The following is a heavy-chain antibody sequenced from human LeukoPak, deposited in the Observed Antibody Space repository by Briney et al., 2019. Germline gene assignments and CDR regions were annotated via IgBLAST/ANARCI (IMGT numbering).Heavy chain of an antibody. V-gene: IGHV3-21*01. CDR2: ISSSSTYI. D-gene: IGHD4-23*01. CDR3: AGDYEGNLAFDI. J-gene: IGHJ3*02. CDR1: GFTFSSYG. Sequence: GRSLRRSCAASGFTFSSYGMHWVRQAPGKGLEWVSSISSSSTYIYYADSLEGRFTISRDNVRNSLYLQMNSLRAEDTAVYYCAGDYEGNLAFDIWGQGTMVTVSS.